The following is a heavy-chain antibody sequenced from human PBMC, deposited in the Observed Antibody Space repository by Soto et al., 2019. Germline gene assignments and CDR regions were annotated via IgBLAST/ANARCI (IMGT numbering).Heavy chain of an antibody. Sequence: QVQLVQSGAEVKKPGSSVKVSCKASGGTFSSYAISWVRQAPGQGLEWMGGIIPIFGTANYAQKFQGRVTITADKSTSTAYMELSSLRSEDTAVYYCARVPTYPRKVGATMDAFDIWGQGTMVTVSS. V-gene: IGHV1-69*06. CDR3: ARVPTYPRKVGATMDAFDI. D-gene: IGHD1-26*01. J-gene: IGHJ3*02. CDR2: IIPIFGTA. CDR1: GGTFSSYA.